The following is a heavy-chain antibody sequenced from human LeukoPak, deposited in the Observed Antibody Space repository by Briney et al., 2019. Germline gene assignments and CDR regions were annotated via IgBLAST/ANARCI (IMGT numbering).Heavy chain of an antibody. CDR1: GFTFSSYG. V-gene: IGHV3-30*18. D-gene: IGHD4-17*01. J-gene: IGHJ4*02. CDR2: MSYDGSYK. Sequence: SGGSLRLSCAASGFTFSSYGMHWVRQAPGKGLEWVAVMSYDGSYKYYADSVKGRFTISRDNSKNTLYLQMNSLRAEDTAVYYCAKVGDYGDYALDYWGQGTLVTVSS. CDR3: AKVGDYGDYALDY.